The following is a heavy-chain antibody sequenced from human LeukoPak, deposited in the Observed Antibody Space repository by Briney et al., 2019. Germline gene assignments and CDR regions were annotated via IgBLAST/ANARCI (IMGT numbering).Heavy chain of an antibody. V-gene: IGHV3-66*02. Sequence: GGSLRLSCAASGLTVSSNYMSWVRQAPGKGLEWVSVIYSGGSTYYADSVKGRFTISRDNSKNSLYLQMNSLRAEDTAVYYCARSSFPTFPLFDYWGQGTLVTVSS. J-gene: IGHJ4*02. D-gene: IGHD2/OR15-2a*01. CDR2: IYSGGST. CDR1: GLTVSSNY. CDR3: ARSSFPTFPLFDY.